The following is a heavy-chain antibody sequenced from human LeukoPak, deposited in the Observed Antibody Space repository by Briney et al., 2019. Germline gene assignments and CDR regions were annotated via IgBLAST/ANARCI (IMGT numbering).Heavy chain of an antibody. CDR1: GSSFPSYW. V-gene: IGHV5-51*01. CDR3: ARRLSSSSFDY. D-gene: IGHD6-6*01. Sequence: GESLKISCKVSGSSFPSYWIGWVRQMPGKGLEWLGFIYPYDSDTRYSPSFQGQVTISADKSISTSYLQWTSLKASDTAMYYCARRLSSSSFDYWGQGTLVTVSS. CDR2: IYPYDSDT. J-gene: IGHJ4*02.